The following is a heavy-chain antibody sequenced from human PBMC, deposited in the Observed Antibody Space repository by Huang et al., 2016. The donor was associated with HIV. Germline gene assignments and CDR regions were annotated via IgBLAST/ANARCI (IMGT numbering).Heavy chain of an antibody. CDR3: ARHGRVAGHYYNNMDV. V-gene: IGHV4-39*01. Sequence: LQLQESGPGLVTSSETLSLICTVSGGSISSSSYYWGWIRQPPGQGPEWIGSIYYRGNTYYNPPLKSRVTISVDTSKNQFSLKVNSVTAADTSVYYCARHGRVAGHYYNNMDVWGRGTTVTVSS. J-gene: IGHJ6*02. CDR1: GGSISSSSYY. D-gene: IGHD6-19*01. CDR2: IYYRGNT.